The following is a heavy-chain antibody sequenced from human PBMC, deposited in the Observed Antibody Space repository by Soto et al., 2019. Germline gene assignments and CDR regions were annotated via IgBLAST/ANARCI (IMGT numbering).Heavy chain of an antibody. Sequence: EVQLVESGGGLVKPGGSLRLSCAASGFTFSSYSMNWVRQAPGKGLEWVSSISSSSSYIYYADSVKGRFTISRDNAKNSLYLQMNSLRAEDTALYYCARGIGARLPGIWGQGTMVTVSS. D-gene: IGHD3-16*01. CDR1: GFTFSSYS. CDR2: ISSSSSYI. J-gene: IGHJ3*02. V-gene: IGHV3-21*01. CDR3: ARGIGARLPGI.